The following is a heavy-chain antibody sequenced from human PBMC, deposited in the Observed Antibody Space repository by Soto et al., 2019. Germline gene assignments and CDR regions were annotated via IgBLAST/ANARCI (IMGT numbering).Heavy chain of an antibody. J-gene: IGHJ5*02. Sequence: QVQLQQWGAGLLKPSETLSLTCAVYGGSFSGYYWSWIRQPPGKGLEWIGEINHSGSTNYNLSLKSRVTISVDTSKNQFSLKLSSVTAADTAVYYCARGYCSGGSCSQTDNWFDPWGQGTLVTVSS. CDR2: INHSGST. V-gene: IGHV4-34*01. CDR1: GGSFSGYY. D-gene: IGHD2-15*01. CDR3: ARGYCSGGSCSQTDNWFDP.